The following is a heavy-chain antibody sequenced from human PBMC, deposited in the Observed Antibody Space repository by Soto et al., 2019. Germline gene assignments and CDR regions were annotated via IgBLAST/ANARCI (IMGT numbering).Heavy chain of an antibody. Sequence: EVQLVESGGGLVKPGGSLRLSCAASGFTVSNAWMSWVRQVPGKGLEWVGRIKSKTNGGTTDYPAPVTDRFAISRDDSKNTLYLQMNSLKIEDTAVYYCSREGRLLWFGELTDYWGQGTLVTVSP. CDR2: IKSKTNGGTT. CDR1: GFTVSNAW. J-gene: IGHJ4*02. V-gene: IGHV3-15*01. D-gene: IGHD3-10*01. CDR3: SREGRLLWFGELTDY.